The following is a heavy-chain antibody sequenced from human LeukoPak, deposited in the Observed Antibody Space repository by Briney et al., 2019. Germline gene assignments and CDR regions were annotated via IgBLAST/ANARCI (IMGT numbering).Heavy chain of an antibody. CDR2: INPNSGGT. V-gene: IGHV1-2*04. CDR1: GYTFTGYY. Sequence: ASVKVSCKASGYTFTGYYMHWVRQAPGQGLEWMGWINPNSGGTNYAQKFQGWVTMTRDTSISTAYMELSRLRSDDTAVYYCASGSSGWSSQYFQHWGQGTLVTVSS. D-gene: IGHD6-19*01. J-gene: IGHJ1*01. CDR3: ASGSSGWSSQYFQH.